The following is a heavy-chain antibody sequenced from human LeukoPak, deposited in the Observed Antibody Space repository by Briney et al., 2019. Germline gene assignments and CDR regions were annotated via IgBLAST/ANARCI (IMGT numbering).Heavy chain of an antibody. CDR1: GGSISSGSYY. CDR2: IYTSGST. V-gene: IGHV4-61*02. CDR3: ARSPMVRGKNWFDP. J-gene: IGHJ5*02. Sequence: SETLSLTCTVSGGSISSGSYYWSWIRQPAGKGLEWIGRIYTSGSTNYNPSLKSRVTISVDTSKNQFSLKLSSVTAADTAVYYCARSPMVRGKNWFDPCGQGTLVTVSS. D-gene: IGHD3-10*01.